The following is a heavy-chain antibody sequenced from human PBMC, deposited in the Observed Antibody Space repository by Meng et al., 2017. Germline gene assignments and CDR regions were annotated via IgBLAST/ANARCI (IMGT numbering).Heavy chain of an antibody. D-gene: IGHD6-19*01. CDR3: AREPGSSGWNYFDS. CDR1: WYTSTRHI. V-gene: IGHV1-3*05. Sequence: VNCSGEETKTGAPVTVSFKASWYTSTRHITHGVRQPPRQRLGWMGWINACNANTTYSQQFQDRVTTTMDTSASTAYMELSSLRSEDTAMYYCAREPGSSGWNYFDSWGQGTLVTVSS. J-gene: IGHJ4*02. CDR2: INACNANT.